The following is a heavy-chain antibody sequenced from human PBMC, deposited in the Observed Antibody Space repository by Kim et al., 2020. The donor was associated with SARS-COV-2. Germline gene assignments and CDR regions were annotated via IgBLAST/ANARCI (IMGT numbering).Heavy chain of an antibody. CDR1: GGSISSYY. Sequence: SETLSLTCTVSGGSISSYYWSWIRQPPGKGLEWIGYIYYSGSTNYNPSLKSRVTISVDTSKNQFSLKLSSVTAADTAVYYCARVLYDSSGFPGFFDYWGQGTLVIVSS. J-gene: IGHJ4*02. D-gene: IGHD3-22*01. V-gene: IGHV4-59*01. CDR2: IYYSGST. CDR3: ARVLYDSSGFPGFFDY.